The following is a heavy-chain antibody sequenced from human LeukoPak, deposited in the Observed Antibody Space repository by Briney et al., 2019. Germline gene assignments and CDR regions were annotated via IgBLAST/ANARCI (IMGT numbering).Heavy chain of an antibody. D-gene: IGHD3-10*01. CDR1: GATFSSYA. Sequence: SVKVSCKASGATFSSYAISWVRQAPGQGLEWMGGIIPIFGTANYAQKFQGRVTITTDESTSTAYMELSSLRSEDTAVYYCASGVEDYYGSGSYYHLDYWGQGTLVTVSS. J-gene: IGHJ4*02. V-gene: IGHV1-69*05. CDR3: ASGVEDYYGSGSYYHLDY. CDR2: IIPIFGTA.